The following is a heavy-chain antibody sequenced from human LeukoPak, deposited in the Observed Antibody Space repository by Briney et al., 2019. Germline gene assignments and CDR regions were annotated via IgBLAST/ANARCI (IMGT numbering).Heavy chain of an antibody. Sequence: GGSLRLSCAASGFTFSSYGMHWVRQAPGKGLEWVAAISYDRSSVYYADSVKGRFTISRDNSRNTLYLQMNSLRAEDTAVYCCAKSRDTSGYSAFDYWGQGTLVAVSS. J-gene: IGHJ4*02. D-gene: IGHD3-22*01. CDR2: ISYDRSSV. CDR3: AKSRDTSGYSAFDY. V-gene: IGHV3-30*18. CDR1: GFTFSSYG.